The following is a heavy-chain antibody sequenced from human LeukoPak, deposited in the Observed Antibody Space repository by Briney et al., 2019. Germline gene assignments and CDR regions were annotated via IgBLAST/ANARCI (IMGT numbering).Heavy chain of an antibody. Sequence: ASVKVSCKASGYTFTSYGISWVRQAPGQGLEWMGWISAYNGNTNYAQKLQGRVTMTTDTSTSTAYMELRSLRSDDTAVYYCARTGRINSGDGTPFDYWGQGTLVTVSS. V-gene: IGHV1-18*01. CDR2: ISAYNGNT. D-gene: IGHD1-26*01. J-gene: IGHJ4*02. CDR1: GYTFTSYG. CDR3: ARTGRINSGDGTPFDY.